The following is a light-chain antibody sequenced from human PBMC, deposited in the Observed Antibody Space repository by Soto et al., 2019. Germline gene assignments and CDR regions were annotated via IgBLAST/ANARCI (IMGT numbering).Light chain of an antibody. V-gene: IGKV1-5*03. CDR1: QSISNW. CDR3: QQYNSPWT. J-gene: IGKJ1*01. CDR2: KAS. Sequence: DIQMTQSPSTLSASVGDRVTITCRASQSISNWLAWYQQKPGKAPNLLIYKASNLETGVPSRFSGSGSGTEFTLTISSLQPDDFATYYCQQYNSPWTFGQGTKVEIK.